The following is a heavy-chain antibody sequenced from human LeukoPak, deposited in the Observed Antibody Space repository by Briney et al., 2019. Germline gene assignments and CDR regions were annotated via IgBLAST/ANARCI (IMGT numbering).Heavy chain of an antibody. CDR3: ARKYDLDY. CDR1: GFTFSSYA. CDR2: ISYDGSNK. V-gene: IGHV3-30*01. J-gene: IGHJ4*02. D-gene: IGHD3-3*01. Sequence: RSLRLSCAASGFTFSSYAMHWVRQAPGKGLEWVAVISYDGSNKYYADSVKGRFTISRDNSKNTLYLQMNSLRAEDTAVYYCARKYDLDYWGQGTLVTVSS.